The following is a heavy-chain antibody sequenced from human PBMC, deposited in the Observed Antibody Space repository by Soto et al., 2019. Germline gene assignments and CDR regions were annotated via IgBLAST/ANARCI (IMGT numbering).Heavy chain of an antibody. CDR1: GFTFSTYA. V-gene: IGHV3-30-3*01. J-gene: IGHJ4*02. D-gene: IGHD2-2*01. Sequence: ALSLSSAVSGFTFSTYAMHCVLQAPGKGLEWVAVISYDGSNTYYADSVKGRFTISRDNMLYLQMNSLRAEDTAVYYCARDQGRSITCQLDYWGQGTLVTVSS. CDR3: ARDQGRSITCQLDY. CDR2: ISYDGSNT.